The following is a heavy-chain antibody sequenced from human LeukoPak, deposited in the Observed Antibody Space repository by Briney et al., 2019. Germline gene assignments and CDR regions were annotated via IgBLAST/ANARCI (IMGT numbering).Heavy chain of an antibody. V-gene: IGHV4-39*01. CDR3: ARKESGGRLADY. D-gene: IGHD3-9*01. Sequence: PSETLSLTCTVSGVSISSSYSYWGWIRQPPGMGLEWIGSIYYTGNTYYNASLKSQVSISIDTSKNQFSLKLTSVTAADTAVYYCARKESGGRLADYWGQGTLVTVSS. CDR2: IYYTGNT. CDR1: GVSISSSYSY. J-gene: IGHJ4*02.